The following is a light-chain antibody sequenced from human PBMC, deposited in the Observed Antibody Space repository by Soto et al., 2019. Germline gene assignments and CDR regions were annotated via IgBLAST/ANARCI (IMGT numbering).Light chain of an antibody. CDR2: DAS. CDR3: QQYDSFPIT. Sequence: DIQMTQSPSSLSASVGDRITITXRPSQTISSYLNWYQQKPGKAPRXXIYDASNLETGVPSRFSGSGAGTDFTVTISSLQPEDIATYYCQQYDSFPITFGQGTRLEIK. J-gene: IGKJ5*01. CDR1: QTISSY. V-gene: IGKV1-33*01.